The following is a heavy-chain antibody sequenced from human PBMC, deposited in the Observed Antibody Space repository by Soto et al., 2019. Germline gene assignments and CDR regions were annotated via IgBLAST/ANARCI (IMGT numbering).Heavy chain of an antibody. J-gene: IGHJ4*02. D-gene: IGHD3-9*01. CDR1: GDSITTSSYY. CDR3: ARHIDGNVLTGWYYFDY. V-gene: IGHV4-39*01. Sequence: QLQLRESGPGLVKPSGTLSLTCSVSGDSITTSSYYWGWIRQPPGKGLEWIGSLYYSRNSYYNPSLKSRLTISVDTSKNQFSLNLTSVTAADTAIYYCARHIDGNVLTGWYYFDYWSQGSLVIVSS. CDR2: LYYSRNS.